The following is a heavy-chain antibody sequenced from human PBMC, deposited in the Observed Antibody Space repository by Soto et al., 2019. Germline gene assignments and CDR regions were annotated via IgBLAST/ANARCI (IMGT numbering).Heavy chain of an antibody. CDR1: VFTFSTYA. CDR3: MRSDYGYDL. CDR2: IYDYGDDV. D-gene: IGHD4-17*01. V-gene: IGHV3-23*01. J-gene: IGHJ5*02. Sequence: PGGSLRLSCAAPVFTFSTYAMGWFRQAPGKGLEWVSTIYDYGDDVFYADSVRGRFSVSRDNSKSTLYLQMNSPRADDTAVYFCMRSDYGYDLWGQGIMVTVSS.